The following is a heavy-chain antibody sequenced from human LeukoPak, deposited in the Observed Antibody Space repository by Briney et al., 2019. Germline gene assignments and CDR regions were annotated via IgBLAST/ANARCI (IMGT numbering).Heavy chain of an antibody. D-gene: IGHD3-22*01. CDR3: ASHGPMIAGTWFDP. Sequence: SSETLSLTCAVYGGSFSGYYWSWIRQPPGKGLEWIGEINHSGSTNYDPSLKSRVTISVDTSKNQFSLKLSSVTAADTAVYYCASHGPMIAGTWFDPWGQGTLVTVSS. J-gene: IGHJ5*02. CDR1: GGSFSGYY. CDR2: INHSGST. V-gene: IGHV4-34*01.